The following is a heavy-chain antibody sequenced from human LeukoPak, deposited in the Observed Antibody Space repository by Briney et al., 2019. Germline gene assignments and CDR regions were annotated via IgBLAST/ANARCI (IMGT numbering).Heavy chain of an antibody. J-gene: IGHJ3*02. CDR3: AKVTPFRAFDI. CDR2: IYSGGST. Sequence: PGGSLRLSCAASGFIVSSNYMSWVRQAPGKGLEWVSVIYSGGSTYYADSVKGRFTISRDNSDNTEYLQMSGLRAEDTAVYYCAKVTPFRAFDIWGQGTMVTVSS. CDR1: GFIVSSNY. V-gene: IGHV3-53*01. D-gene: IGHD2-15*01.